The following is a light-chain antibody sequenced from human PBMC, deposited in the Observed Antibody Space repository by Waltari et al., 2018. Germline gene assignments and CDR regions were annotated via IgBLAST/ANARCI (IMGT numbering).Light chain of an antibody. V-gene: IGLV2-14*01. J-gene: IGLJ1*01. CDR3: GSYSDTVTPYV. CDR2: DVS. Sequence: QSALTQPASVSGSPGQSITISCTGTKSDIGDYESVAWYQQHPGKAPKLVIYDVSTRPSGLSSRFSGSKSGNTASLTISGLQTEDEADYFCGSYSDTVTPYVFGSGTKVTVL. CDR1: KSDIGDYES.